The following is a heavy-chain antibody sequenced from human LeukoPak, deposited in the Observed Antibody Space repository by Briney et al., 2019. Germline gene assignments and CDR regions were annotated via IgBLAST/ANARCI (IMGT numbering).Heavy chain of an antibody. V-gene: IGHV3-53*01. CDR3: ARDSGDYYFDY. D-gene: IGHD3-10*01. Sequence: HSGGSLRLSCAASGFTVSSNYMSWVRQAPGKGLEWVSVIYSGGSTYYADSVKGRFTISRDNSKNTLYLQMNSLRAEDTTVYYCARDSGDYYFDYWGQGTLVTVSS. J-gene: IGHJ4*02. CDR1: GFTVSSNY. CDR2: IYSGGST.